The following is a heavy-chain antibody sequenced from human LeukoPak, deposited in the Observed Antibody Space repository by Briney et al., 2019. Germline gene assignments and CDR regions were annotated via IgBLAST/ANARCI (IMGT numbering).Heavy chain of an antibody. J-gene: IGHJ1*01. D-gene: IGHD6-19*01. V-gene: IGHV4-39*01. CDR2: VYGSGRV. CDR3: SSLKCSVAGEF. CDR1: GGSVTNRRYF. Sequence: KPSETLSLTRSVSGGSVTNRRYFWGWARQPPGKGLEWIGSVYGSGRVSYNASLKSRVTISVDTSKNQFFLKLTSVTATDTAVYYCSSLKCSVAGEFWGQGTLVTVSS.